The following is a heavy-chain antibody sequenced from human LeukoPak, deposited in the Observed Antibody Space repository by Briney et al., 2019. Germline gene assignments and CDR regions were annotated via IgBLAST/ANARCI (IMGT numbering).Heavy chain of an antibody. D-gene: IGHD3-22*01. J-gene: IGHJ5*02. CDR3: ATDQGYYDSSGYWWFDP. CDR2: IIPIFGTA. V-gene: IGHV1-69*05. CDR1: GGTFSSYA. Sequence: ASVKVSCKASGGTFSSYAISWVRQAPGQGLEWMGGIIPIFGTANYAQKFQGRVTITTDESTSTAYMELSSLRSEDTAVYYCATDQGYYDSSGYWWFDPWGQGTLVTVCS.